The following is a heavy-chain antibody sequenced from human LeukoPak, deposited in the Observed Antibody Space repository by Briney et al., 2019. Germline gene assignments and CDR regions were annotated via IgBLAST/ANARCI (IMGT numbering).Heavy chain of an antibody. Sequence: GRSLRLSCAASGVTFSSYAMHWVRQAPGKGLEWVAVISYDGSNKYYADSVKGRFTISRDNSKNTLYLQMNSLRAEDTAVYYCARSGSGTYYYYYGMDVWGQGTTVTVSS. V-gene: IGHV3-30*04. CDR3: ARSGSGTYYYYYGMDV. CDR1: GVTFSSYA. J-gene: IGHJ6*02. D-gene: IGHD3-10*01. CDR2: ISYDGSNK.